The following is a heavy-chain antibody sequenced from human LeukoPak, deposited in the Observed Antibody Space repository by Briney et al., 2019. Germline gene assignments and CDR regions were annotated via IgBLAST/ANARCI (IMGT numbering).Heavy chain of an antibody. V-gene: IGHV3-74*01. Sequence: GSLRLSCAASGFTFSSYWMHWVRQAPGKGLVWVSRINTDGSSTSYADSVKGRFTFSRDNAKNTLYLQMNSLRAEDTAVYYCVSGDYGVLNDYWGQGTLVTVSS. CDR1: GFTFSSYW. D-gene: IGHD4-17*01. J-gene: IGHJ4*02. CDR3: VSGDYGVLNDY. CDR2: INTDGSST.